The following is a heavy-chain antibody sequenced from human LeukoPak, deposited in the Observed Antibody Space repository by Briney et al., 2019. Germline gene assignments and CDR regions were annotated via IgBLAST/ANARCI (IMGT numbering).Heavy chain of an antibody. J-gene: IGHJ6*02. CDR3: ARAVVVVAATNYYGMDV. CDR1: GFTFSSYS. V-gene: IGHV3-21*01. Sequence: GGSLRLSCAASGFTFSSYSMNWVRQAPGKGLEWVSSISSSSSYIYYADSVKGRFTISRDNAKNSLYLQMNSLRAEDTAVYYCARAVVVVAATNYYGMDVWGQGTTVTASS. D-gene: IGHD2-15*01. CDR2: ISSSSSYI.